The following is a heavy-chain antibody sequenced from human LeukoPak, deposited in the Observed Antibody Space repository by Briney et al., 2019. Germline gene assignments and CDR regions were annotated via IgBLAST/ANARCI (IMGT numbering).Heavy chain of an antibody. Sequence: GRSLRLSCAASGFTFSSYGMHWVRQAPGKGLEWVAVISYDGSNKCYADSVKGRFTISRDNSKNTLYLQMNSLRAEDTAVYYCARYYGDYGFDYWGQGTLVTVSS. J-gene: IGHJ4*02. CDR1: GFTFSSYG. CDR2: ISYDGSNK. V-gene: IGHV3-30*03. D-gene: IGHD4-17*01. CDR3: ARYYGDYGFDY.